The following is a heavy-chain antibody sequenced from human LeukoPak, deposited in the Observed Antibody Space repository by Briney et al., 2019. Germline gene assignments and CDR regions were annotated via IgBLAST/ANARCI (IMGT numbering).Heavy chain of an antibody. CDR2: IYYSGST. Sequence: SETLSLTCTVSGGSISSGGYYWSWIRQHPGRGLEWIGYIYYSGSTYYNPSLKSRVTISVDTSKNQFSLKLSSVTAADTAVYYCARQPTRAVTHGGGNWFDPWGQGTLVTVSS. CDR3: ARQPTRAVTHGGGNWFDP. V-gene: IGHV4-31*03. J-gene: IGHJ5*02. CDR1: GGSISSGGYY. D-gene: IGHD4-17*01.